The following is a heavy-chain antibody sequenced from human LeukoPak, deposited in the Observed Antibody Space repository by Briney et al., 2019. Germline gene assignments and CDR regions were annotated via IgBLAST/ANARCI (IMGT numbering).Heavy chain of an antibody. J-gene: IGHJ4*02. CDR3: ARHPPAAFGGVIPINYFDY. CDR2: IYPGDSDT. Sequence: GESLKISCKGSGYSFTSYWIGWVRQMPGKGPEWMGIIYPGDSDTRYSPSFQGQVTISADKSISTAYLQWSSLKASDTAMYYCARHPPAAFGGVIPINYFDYWGQGTLVTVSS. V-gene: IGHV5-51*01. CDR1: GYSFTSYW. D-gene: IGHD3-16*02.